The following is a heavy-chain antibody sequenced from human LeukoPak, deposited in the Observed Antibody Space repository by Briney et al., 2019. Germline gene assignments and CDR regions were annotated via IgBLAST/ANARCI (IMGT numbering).Heavy chain of an antibody. CDR1: GYSFTSYW. Sequence: GESLKISCKGSGYSFTSYWIGWVRQMPGKGLECMGIIYPGDSDTRYSPSFQGQVTISVDKSINTAYLQWSSLKASDTAMYYCATARPHRGFDIWGQGTMVTVSS. J-gene: IGHJ3*02. V-gene: IGHV5-51*01. CDR2: IYPGDSDT. CDR3: ATARPHRGFDI.